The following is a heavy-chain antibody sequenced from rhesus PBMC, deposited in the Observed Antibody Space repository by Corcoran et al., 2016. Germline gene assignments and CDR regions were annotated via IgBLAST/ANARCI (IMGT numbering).Heavy chain of an antibody. V-gene: IGHV4S9*01. CDR3: ARDNWNDVGAFDY. CDR1: GVSISDYYY. Sequence: QVQLQESGPGLVKPSETLSLTCAVSGVSISDYYYLNWLRQPPGKGLECIGNIYGKSASTYYNPSLKSRVTISKDTSKNQFFLKLSSVTAADTAVYYCARDNWNDVGAFDYWGQGVLVTVSS. D-gene: IGHD1-7*02. J-gene: IGHJ4*01. CDR2: IYGKSAST.